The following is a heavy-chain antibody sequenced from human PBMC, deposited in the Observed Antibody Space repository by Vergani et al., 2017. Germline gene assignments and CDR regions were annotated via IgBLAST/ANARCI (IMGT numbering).Heavy chain of an antibody. CDR1: GFTFSSYD. CDR3: ARAVEMTTITYWYFDL. Sequence: EVQLLESGGGLVPPGGSLRLSCAASGFTFSSYDMTWVRQAPGKGLEWVSTISDTGGSTYYADSVTGRFTISRDNSKNTVYLQMNSLRADDTAIYYCARAVEMTTITYWYFDLWVRGTLVTVSS. CDR2: ISDTGGST. D-gene: IGHD5-24*01. J-gene: IGHJ2*01. V-gene: IGHV3-23*01.